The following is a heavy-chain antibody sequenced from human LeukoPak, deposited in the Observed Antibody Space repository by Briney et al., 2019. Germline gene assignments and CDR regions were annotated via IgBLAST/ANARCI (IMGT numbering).Heavy chain of an antibody. J-gene: IGHJ4*02. V-gene: IGHV3-15*01. CDR1: GIPFSKAW. CDR3: TTDRYDILTGYFFDY. CDR2: IKSKTDGGTI. D-gene: IGHD3-9*01. Sequence: PGGSLRLSCAASGIPFSKAWMSWVRQTPGQGLEWVGRIKSKTDGGTIDYAAPVKGRFTISRDDSKHTLYLQMNSLKTEDTAVYYCTTDRYDILTGYFFDYWGQGTLVTVSS.